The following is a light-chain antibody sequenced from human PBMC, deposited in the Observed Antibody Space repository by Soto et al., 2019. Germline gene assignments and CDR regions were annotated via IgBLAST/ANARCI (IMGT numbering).Light chain of an antibody. CDR3: QQYNSFSRLS. Sequence: DIQMTQSPSTLSASVGDRVTITCRASQTMSSWLAWYQQKPGKAHKLLIYRASTLNNGVPSRFSGSGSGTEFALTISILQPDDFATYYCQQYNSFSRLSFGGGTKVEIK. CDR1: QTMSSW. CDR2: RAS. J-gene: IGKJ4*01. V-gene: IGKV1-5*03.